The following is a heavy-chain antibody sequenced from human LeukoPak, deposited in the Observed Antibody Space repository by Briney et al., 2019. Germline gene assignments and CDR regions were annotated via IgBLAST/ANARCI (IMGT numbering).Heavy chain of an antibody. CDR1: GGSISSSTYS. Sequence: SETLSLTCTVFGGSISSSTYSWGWIRQPPGKGLEWIGNIYYSGSTDYNPSLKSRVLIFVDTSKNQFSMKLRSVTAADTAVYYCARLGNGYNRYYFEYWGQGTLVTVSS. D-gene: IGHD5-24*01. J-gene: IGHJ4*02. CDR2: IYYSGST. V-gene: IGHV4-39*01. CDR3: ARLGNGYNRYYFEY.